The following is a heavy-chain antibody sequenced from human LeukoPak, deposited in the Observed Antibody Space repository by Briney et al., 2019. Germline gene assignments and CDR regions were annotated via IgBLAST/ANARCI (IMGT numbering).Heavy chain of an antibody. CDR2: ISYDDRNK. D-gene: IGHD2-2*01. CDR3: ARGQCSSPSCRYFDY. J-gene: IGHJ4*02. CDR1: GFTFSNYA. Sequence: GRSLRLSCAASGFTFSNYAMHWVRQAPGKGLEWVAVISYDDRNKYYADSVKGRFTISRDNSKNTLYLQMNSLRAEDTAVYYCARGQCSSPSCRYFDYWGQGTLVTVSS. V-gene: IGHV3-30*14.